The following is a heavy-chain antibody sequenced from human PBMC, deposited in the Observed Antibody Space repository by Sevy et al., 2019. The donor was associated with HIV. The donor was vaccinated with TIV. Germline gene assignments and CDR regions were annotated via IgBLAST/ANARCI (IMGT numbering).Heavy chain of an antibody. D-gene: IGHD2-2*01. CDR3: ARDDCSSLSCHGSLLY. Sequence: ASVKVSCKASGYTFTSYGISWVRQAPGEGLEWMGRISTFNLNTNNAQKFQGRGTMTTDTSTSTAYMELTSLRSDDTAVYYCARDDCSSLSCHGSLLYWGQGTLVTVSS. V-gene: IGHV1-18*01. CDR1: GYTFTSYG. CDR2: ISTFNLNT. J-gene: IGHJ4*02.